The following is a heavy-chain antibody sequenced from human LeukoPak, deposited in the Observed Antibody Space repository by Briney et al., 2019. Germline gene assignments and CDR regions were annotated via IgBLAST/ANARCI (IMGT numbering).Heavy chain of an antibody. J-gene: IGHJ4*02. D-gene: IGHD6-13*01. CDR2: IKQDGSEK. CDR1: GFTFSRYW. Sequence: PGGSLGLSCAASGFTFSRYWMSWVRQAPGKGLEWVANIKQDGSEKYYVDSVKGRFTISRDNAKISLYLQMNSLRAEDTAIYYCARSAGSSGWYGGYYFDYWGQGTLVTVSS. V-gene: IGHV3-7*01. CDR3: ARSAGSSGWYGGYYFDY.